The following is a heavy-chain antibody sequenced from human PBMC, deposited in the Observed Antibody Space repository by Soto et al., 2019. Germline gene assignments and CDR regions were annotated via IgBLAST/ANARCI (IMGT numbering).Heavy chain of an antibody. J-gene: IGHJ4*02. V-gene: IGHV1-3*01. Sequence: QVRLIQSGPEMMQPGASVRVSCTASGFTALSYAFHWVRQAPGQGPEWLGWLNGGVDGTSYSQRLQGRVTISRDTSTNTVYLEVQSLTSKDTAVYYCAREVKGVTSFDYWGQGTLVTVSS. D-gene: IGHD3-10*01. CDR1: GFTALSYA. CDR3: AREVKGVTSFDY. CDR2: LNGGVDGT.